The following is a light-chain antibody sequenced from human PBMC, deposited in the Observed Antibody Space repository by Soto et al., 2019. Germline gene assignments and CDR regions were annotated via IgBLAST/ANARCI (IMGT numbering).Light chain of an antibody. Sequence: QSALTQPASVSGSPGQSVTISCTGISSDLGGYNFVSWYQHHPGKAPKLMIYDVGNRPSGVSVRFSGSKSGNTASLTISGLQAEDEADYYCSSYSSSSSVFGTRTKVTVL. V-gene: IGLV2-14*03. CDR1: SSDLGGYNF. J-gene: IGLJ1*01. CDR2: DVG. CDR3: SSYSSSSSV.